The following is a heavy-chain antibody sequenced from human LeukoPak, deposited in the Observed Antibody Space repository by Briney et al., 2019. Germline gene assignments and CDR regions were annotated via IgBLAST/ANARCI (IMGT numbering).Heavy chain of an antibody. Sequence: PGGSLRLSCAASGFTFSKYWMCWFRQAPGKSLEWEAKIQEDGIEGYYVDSVRGRCTISRDNAKHSLYLQMNRLEADDTALYYWARERSPDKPEHRVGGQGTLVTVSS. D-gene: IGHD3-3*01. CDR1: GFTFSKYW. CDR3: ARERSPDKPEHRV. CDR2: IQEDGIEG. J-gene: IGHJ4*02. V-gene: IGHV3-7*01.